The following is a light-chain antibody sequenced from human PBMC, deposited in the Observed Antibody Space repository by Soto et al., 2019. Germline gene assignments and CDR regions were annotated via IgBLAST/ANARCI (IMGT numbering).Light chain of an antibody. J-gene: IGLJ1*01. CDR2: EVS. CDR3: SSYTSSSTYD. CDR1: SSDVGGYNY. Sequence: QSVLTQPPSASGSPGQSVTISCTGTSSDVGGYNYVSWYQQHPGKAPKLMIYEVSNRPSGVSNRFSGFKSGNTASLTISGLQAEDEADYYCSSYTSSSTYDFGTGTKVTVL. V-gene: IGLV2-14*01.